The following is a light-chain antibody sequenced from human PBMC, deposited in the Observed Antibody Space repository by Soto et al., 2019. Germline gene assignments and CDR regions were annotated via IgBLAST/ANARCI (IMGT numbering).Light chain of an antibody. CDR2: LNSDGSY. CDR1: SGHNTYA. V-gene: IGLV4-69*01. J-gene: IGLJ2*01. CDR3: QTWGAGIHVV. Sequence: QAVVTQSPSASASLGASVKLTCTLSSGHNTYAIAWHQQQPEKGPRYLMKLNSDGSYSKGDGIPDRFSGSSSGAERYLTISSLQSEDEADYYCQTWGAGIHVVFGGGTKVTVL.